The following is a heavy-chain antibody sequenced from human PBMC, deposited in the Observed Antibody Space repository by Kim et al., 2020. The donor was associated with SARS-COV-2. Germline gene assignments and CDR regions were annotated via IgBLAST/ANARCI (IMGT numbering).Heavy chain of an antibody. CDR1: GGSFSGYY. J-gene: IGHJ5*02. CDR3: ARGVTMVRGVIRGWFDP. CDR2: INHSGST. Sequence: SETLSLTCAVYGGSFSGYYWSWIRQPPGKGLEWIGEINHSGSTNYNPSLKSRVTISVDTSKNQFSLKLSSVTAADTAVYYCARGVTMVRGVIRGWFDPWGQGTLVTVSS. D-gene: IGHD3-10*01. V-gene: IGHV4-34*01.